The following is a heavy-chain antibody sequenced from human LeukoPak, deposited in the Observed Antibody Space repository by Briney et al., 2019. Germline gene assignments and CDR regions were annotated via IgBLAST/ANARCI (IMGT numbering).Heavy chain of an antibody. V-gene: IGHV3-48*01. CDR3: ARDCSSSWYPEYFDY. CDR1: GFTFSSYS. Sequence: GGSLRLSCAASGFTFSSYSMNWVRQAPGKGLEWVSYISSSSSTIYYADSVKGRFTISRDNAKNSLYLQMNSLRAEDTAVYYCARDCSSSWYPEYFDYWGQGTLVTVSS. D-gene: IGHD6-13*01. CDR2: ISSSSSTI. J-gene: IGHJ4*02.